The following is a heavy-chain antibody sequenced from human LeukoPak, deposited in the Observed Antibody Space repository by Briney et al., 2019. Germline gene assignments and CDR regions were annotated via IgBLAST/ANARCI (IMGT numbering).Heavy chain of an antibody. CDR3: ARDSEYSSSPTPMGYYYYYMDV. V-gene: IGHV1-46*01. J-gene: IGHJ6*03. D-gene: IGHD6-6*01. Sequence: GASVKVSCKASGYTFTSYYMHWVRQAPGQGLEWMGIINPSGGSTSYAQKFQGRVTMIRDMSTSTVYMELSSLRSEDAAVYYCARDSEYSSSPTPMGYYYYYMDVWGKGTTVTVSS. CDR1: GYTFTSYY. CDR2: INPSGGST.